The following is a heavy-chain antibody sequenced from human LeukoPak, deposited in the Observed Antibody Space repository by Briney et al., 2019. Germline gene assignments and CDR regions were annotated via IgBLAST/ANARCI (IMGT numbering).Heavy chain of an antibody. V-gene: IGHV1-69*04. CDR3: ARDEDLLLFDY. CDR2: IIPILGIA. D-gene: IGHD3-22*01. CDR1: GGTFSSYA. Sequence: EASVKVSCKASGGTFSSYAISWVRQAPGQGLEWMGRIIPILGIANYAQKFQGRGTITADKSTSTAYMELSSLRSEDTAVYYCARDEDLLLFDYWGQGTLVTVSS. J-gene: IGHJ4*02.